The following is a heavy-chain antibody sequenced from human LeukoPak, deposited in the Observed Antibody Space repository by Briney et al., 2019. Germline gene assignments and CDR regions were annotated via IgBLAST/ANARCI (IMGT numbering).Heavy chain of an antibody. V-gene: IGHV3-48*01. Sequence: GGSLRLSCAASGFTFSTYSMNWVRQAPGKGLEWVSYISSSSSTIYYADSVKGRFTISRDNAKNSLYLQMNSLRVEDTAVYYCARQLVLPRGRYWGQGTLVTVSS. CDR3: ARQLVLPRGRY. CDR2: ISSSSSTI. CDR1: GFTFSTYS. J-gene: IGHJ4*02. D-gene: IGHD2/OR15-2a*01.